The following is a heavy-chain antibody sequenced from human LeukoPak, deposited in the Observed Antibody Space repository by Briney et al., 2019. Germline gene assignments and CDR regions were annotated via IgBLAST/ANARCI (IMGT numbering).Heavy chain of an antibody. Sequence: GGSLRLSCEASGFTFSNYAMHWVRQAPGKGLEWVAVISYDGSNTYYADSVKGRFTISRDTTRDSLYLQMNSLRPEDRAMYYCARGWDRGGGAFDIWGQGTMVTV. J-gene: IGHJ3*02. CDR2: ISYDGSNT. CDR3: ARGWDRGGGAFDI. D-gene: IGHD1-26*01. V-gene: IGHV3-30*04. CDR1: GFTFSNYA.